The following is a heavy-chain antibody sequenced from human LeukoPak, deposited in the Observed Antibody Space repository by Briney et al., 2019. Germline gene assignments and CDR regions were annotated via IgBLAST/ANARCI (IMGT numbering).Heavy chain of an antibody. CDR2: ISRSGATT. CDR1: GFTFNNYA. CDR3: ARAPGDRWFFDL. J-gene: IGHJ2*01. V-gene: IGHV3-23*01. Sequence: GGSLRLSCAASGFTFNNYAMDWVRQAPGKGLEWVSLISRSGATTYYADSVKGRFTISRDNSKNTLYLQMTSLRDEDTAVYYCARAPGDRWFFDLWGRGTLVTVSS.